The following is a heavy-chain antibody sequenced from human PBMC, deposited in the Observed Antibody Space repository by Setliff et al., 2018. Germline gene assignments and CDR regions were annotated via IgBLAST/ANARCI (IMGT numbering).Heavy chain of an antibody. J-gene: IGHJ3*02. CDR2: IHQRGRT. CDR1: GVSITSGHC. D-gene: IGHD3-3*01. Sequence: LSLTCGVSGVSITSGHCWGWIRQSPGKGLEWLATIHQRGRTYYNPSLNSRVTISLDTSKNHFSLKLRSVTAEDSAVYYCASPGRDNLDSPFDAFDIWGQGTKVTVSS. V-gene: IGHV4-38-2*01. CDR3: ASPGRDNLDSPFDAFDI.